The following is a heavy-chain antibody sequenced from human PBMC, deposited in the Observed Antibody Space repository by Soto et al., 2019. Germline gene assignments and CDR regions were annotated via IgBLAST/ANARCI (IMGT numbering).Heavy chain of an antibody. CDR3: ARVAVVVPAAIPGDAFDI. V-gene: IGHV1-46*01. D-gene: IGHD2-2*02. CDR2: INPSGGST. J-gene: IGHJ3*02. CDR1: GYTFTSYY. Sequence: QVQLVQSGAEVKKPGASVKVSCKASGYTFTSYYMHWVRQAPGQGLEWMGIINPSGGSTSYAQKFQGRDTTTRDTSMSTIYMELSSLRSENTAVYYCARVAVVVPAAIPGDAFDIWGQGTMVTVSS.